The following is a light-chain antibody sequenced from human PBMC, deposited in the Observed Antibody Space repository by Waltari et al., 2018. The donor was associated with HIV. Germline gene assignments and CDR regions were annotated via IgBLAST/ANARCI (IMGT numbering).Light chain of an antibody. CDR3: QQYHDWYT. CDR2: DAS. V-gene: IGKV3D-15*03. CDR1: PTISSN. J-gene: IGKJ2*01. Sequence: IVMTQSPATLSVSPGESATLSCRASPTISSNLAWYQQNPGQAPRLLIYDASIRATGIPARFSGSGSGTEFTLTVSILQSEDLAFYYCQQYHDWYTFGQGTKLEIK.